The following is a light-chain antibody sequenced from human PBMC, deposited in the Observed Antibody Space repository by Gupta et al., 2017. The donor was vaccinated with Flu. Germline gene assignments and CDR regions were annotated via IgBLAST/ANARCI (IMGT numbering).Light chain of an antibody. Sequence: GQTARITCSGDALPKKYAYWYQQKPGQAPVLVIYKDSERPSGIPERFSGSSSGTTVTLTISGVQAEDEADYYCQSADSSGTSWVFGGGTKLTVL. CDR3: QSADSSGTSWV. J-gene: IGLJ3*02. CDR1: ALPKKY. CDR2: KDS. V-gene: IGLV3-25*03.